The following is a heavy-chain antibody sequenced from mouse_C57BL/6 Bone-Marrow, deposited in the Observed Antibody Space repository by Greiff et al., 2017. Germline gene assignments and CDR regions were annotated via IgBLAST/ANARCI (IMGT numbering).Heavy chain of an antibody. CDR1: DYTFTSYW. V-gene: IGHV1-50*01. CDR2: IDPSDCYT. D-gene: IGHD2-4*01. J-gene: IGHJ2*01. Sequence: VQLQQPGAELVKPGASVTLSCKASDYTFTSYWMQWVKQRPGQGLEWIGEIDPSDCYTTYNQKFKGKATLTVDTSSSTAYMQLSSLTSEDSAVYYCARGMDYDLDYWGQGTTLTVSS. CDR3: ARGMDYDLDY.